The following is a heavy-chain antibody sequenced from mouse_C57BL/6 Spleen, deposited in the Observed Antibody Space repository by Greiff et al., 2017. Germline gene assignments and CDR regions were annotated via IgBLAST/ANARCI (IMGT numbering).Heavy chain of an antibody. Sequence: EVMLVESGGGLVKPGGSLKLSCAASGFTFSDYGMHWVRQAPEKGLEWVAYISSGSSTIYYADTVKGRFTISRDNAKNTLFLQMTSLRSEDTAMYYCARPAYYYGSSLYYAMDYWGQGTSVTVSS. V-gene: IGHV5-17*01. D-gene: IGHD1-1*01. J-gene: IGHJ4*01. CDR1: GFTFSDYG. CDR3: ARPAYYYGSSLYYAMDY. CDR2: ISSGSSTI.